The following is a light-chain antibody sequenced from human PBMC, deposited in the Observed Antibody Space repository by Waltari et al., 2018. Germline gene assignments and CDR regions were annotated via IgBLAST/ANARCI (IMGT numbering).Light chain of an antibody. CDR1: SSALGGYDF. CDR3: SSYVGSNNPV. CDR2: EVS. V-gene: IGLV2-8*01. J-gene: IGLJ2*01. Sequence: QSALTQPPSASGSPGQSVTISCTGTSSALGGYDFVSWYQHPPGKAPKLMIYEVSKRPSGVPDRFSGSKSGNTASLTVSGLQAEDEADYYCSSYVGSNNPVFGGGTKLTVL.